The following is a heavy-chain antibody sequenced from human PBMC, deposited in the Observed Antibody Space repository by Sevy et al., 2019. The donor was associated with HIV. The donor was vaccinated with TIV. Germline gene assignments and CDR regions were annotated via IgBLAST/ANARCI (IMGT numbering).Heavy chain of an antibody. CDR2: ISSSSSTI. D-gene: IGHD3-3*01. J-gene: IGHJ4*02. V-gene: IGHV3-48*01. CDR3: ARDLPYYDFWSGYPTFDY. CDR1: GFTFSSYS. Sequence: GGSLRLSCAASGFTFSSYSMNWVRQAPGKGLEGVSYISSSSSTIYYADSVKGRFTISRDNAKNSLYLQMNSLRAEDTAVYYCARDLPYYDFWSGYPTFDYWGQGTLVTVSS.